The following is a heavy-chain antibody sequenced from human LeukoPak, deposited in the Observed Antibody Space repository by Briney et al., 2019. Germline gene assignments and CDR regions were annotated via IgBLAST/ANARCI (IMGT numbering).Heavy chain of an antibody. Sequence: GGSLRLSCAASGFSFSSYGMSWVRQAPGMGLEWVSSISGGGGTTHYADSVKGRFTISRDNSKNTLYLQMSSLRAEDTALYYCAKDQVYGSGSYSKYYFDSWGQGTLVTVSS. D-gene: IGHD3-10*01. CDR1: GFSFSSYG. CDR3: AKDQVYGSGSYSKYYFDS. CDR2: ISGGGGTT. V-gene: IGHV3-23*01. J-gene: IGHJ4*02.